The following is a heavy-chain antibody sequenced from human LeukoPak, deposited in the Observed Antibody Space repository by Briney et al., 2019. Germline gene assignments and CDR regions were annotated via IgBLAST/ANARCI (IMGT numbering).Heavy chain of an antibody. CDR3: ARGSRGSRAAAGTAGDY. CDR2: ISSSGSTV. V-gene: IGHV3-48*03. CDR1: GFTFSSYE. Sequence: GGSLRLSCAASGFTFSSYEMNWVRQAPGKGLEWVSYISSSGSTVYYADSVKGRFTISRDNAKNSLYLQMNSLRAEDTAVYYCARGSRGSRAAAGTAGDYWGQGTLVTVSS. D-gene: IGHD6-13*01. J-gene: IGHJ4*02.